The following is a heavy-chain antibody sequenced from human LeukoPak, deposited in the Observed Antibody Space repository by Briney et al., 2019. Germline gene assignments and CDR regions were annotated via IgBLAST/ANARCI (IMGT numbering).Heavy chain of an antibody. CDR2: ISWNSGNI. CDR3: ARERGWFDP. CDR1: GFTFDDYA. Sequence: GGSLRLSCAASGFTFDDYAMHWVRQAPGKGLEWVSGISWNSGNIGYADSVKGRFTISRDNAKNSLYLQMNSLRAEDTALYYCARERGWFDPWGQGTLVTVSS. V-gene: IGHV3-9*01. D-gene: IGHD1-1*01. J-gene: IGHJ5*02.